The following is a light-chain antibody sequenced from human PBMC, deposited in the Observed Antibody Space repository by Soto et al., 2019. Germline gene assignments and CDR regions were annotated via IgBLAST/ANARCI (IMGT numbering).Light chain of an antibody. CDR1: QSVSSTY. CDR2: GAS. CDR3: QQYGTSPNT. Sequence: EIVLTQSPGTLSLSPGERATLSCRASQSVSSTYLAWYQQKPGQAPRLLIFGASSRATGIPDRFSGSGSGNTFTLTISRLEPEDFAVYYCQQYGTSPNTFGQGTKVDIK. J-gene: IGKJ2*01. V-gene: IGKV3-20*01.